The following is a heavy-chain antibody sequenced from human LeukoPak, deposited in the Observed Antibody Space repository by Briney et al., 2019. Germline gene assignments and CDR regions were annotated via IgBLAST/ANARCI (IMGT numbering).Heavy chain of an antibody. CDR2: IRYDGRNK. J-gene: IGHJ6*03. CDR1: GFTFSSYG. V-gene: IGHV3-30*02. D-gene: IGHD2-2*02. CDR3: AKGTLGYCSSTSCYSYYYYYMDV. Sequence: TGGSLRLSCAASGFTFSSYGMHWVRQAPGKGLEWVAFIRYDGRNKYYADSVKGRFTISRDNSKNTLYLQMNSLRAEDTAVYYCAKGTLGYCSSTSCYSYYYYYMDVWGKGTTVTVSS.